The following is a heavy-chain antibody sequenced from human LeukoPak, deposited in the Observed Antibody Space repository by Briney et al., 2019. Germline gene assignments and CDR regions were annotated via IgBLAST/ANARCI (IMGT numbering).Heavy chain of an antibody. CDR3: AKDDYNRH. Sequence: PGGSLRLSCAASGFTFSSYWMHWVRQVLGKGLVWVSRIRSDGSSTSYADSVKGRFTISRDNAKNTLYLQMSSLRVDDTAVYYCAKDDYNRHWGQGTLVTVSS. J-gene: IGHJ4*02. V-gene: IGHV3-74*01. CDR2: IRSDGSST. D-gene: IGHD5-24*01. CDR1: GFTFSSYW.